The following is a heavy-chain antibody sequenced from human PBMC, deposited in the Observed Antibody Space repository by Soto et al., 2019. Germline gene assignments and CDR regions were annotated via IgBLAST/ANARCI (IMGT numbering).Heavy chain of an antibody. D-gene: IGHD3-16*01. V-gene: IGHV3-23*01. CDR3: AKGGYYSLFDI. CDR1: VFPFSFYA. Sequence: AGGALRVSSVSSVFPFSFYAMGWVRQTPGKGLEWVSGISGSGGRTYYADSVKGRFTISRDNSNNTLSLQMHILRVEDTAVYFCAKGGYYSLFDIWGQGTMVTVSS. CDR2: ISGSGGRT. J-gene: IGHJ3*02.